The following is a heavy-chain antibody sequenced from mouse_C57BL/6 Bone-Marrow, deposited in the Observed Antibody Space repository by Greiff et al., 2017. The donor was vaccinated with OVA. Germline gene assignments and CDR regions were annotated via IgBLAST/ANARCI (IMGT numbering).Heavy chain of an antibody. D-gene: IGHD1-1*01. J-gene: IGHJ2*01. CDR2: ISSGSSTI. V-gene: IGHV5-17*01. CDR3: ARHYGSDY. CDR1: GFTFSDYG. Sequence: VQLKQSGGGLVKPGGSLKLSCAASGFTFSDYGMHWVRQAPEKGLEWVAYISSGSSTIYYADTVKGRFTISRDNAKNTLFLQMTSLRSEDTAMYYCARHYGSDYWGQGTTLTVSS.